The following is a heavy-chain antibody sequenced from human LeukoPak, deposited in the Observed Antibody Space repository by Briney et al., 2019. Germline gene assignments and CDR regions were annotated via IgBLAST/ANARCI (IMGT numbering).Heavy chain of an antibody. Sequence: GGSLKLSCAASGFTFSGSVMHWVRQAPGKGLEWVARIRSEANNYATAYAASVKVRFTVSRDDSKNTLYLQMNSMKTEDTVVYYCTSPKAASSYYGLVVWGQGTTVTVSS. V-gene: IGHV3-73*01. CDR2: IRSEANNYAT. CDR3: TSPKAASSYYGLVV. J-gene: IGHJ6*02. D-gene: IGHD2-15*01. CDR1: GFTFSGSV.